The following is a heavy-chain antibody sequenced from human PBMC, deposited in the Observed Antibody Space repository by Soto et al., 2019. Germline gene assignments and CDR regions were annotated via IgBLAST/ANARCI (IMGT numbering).Heavy chain of an antibody. CDR1: GGSISSYY. D-gene: IGHD3-10*01. CDR3: ARHEGRRVGFDY. V-gene: IGHV4-59*08. Sequence: HSETLSLSCTASGGSISSYYWSWIRQPPGKGLEWIGYIYYSGSTNYNPSLKSRVTISVDTSKNQFSLKLSSVTAADPAVYYCARHEGRRVGFDYWGQGTLVTVSS. CDR2: IYYSGST. J-gene: IGHJ4*02.